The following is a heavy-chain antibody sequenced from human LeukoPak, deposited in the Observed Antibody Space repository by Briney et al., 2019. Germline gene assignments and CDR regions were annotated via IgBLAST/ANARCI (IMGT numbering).Heavy chain of an antibody. Sequence: GGSLRLSCAAFGFTFSSYSMNWVCQAPGQGLEWVSYISGSSSTIYYSDSVKGRFTISRDNAKNSLCLQMNSLRDEDTAVYYCARRVSTSNTYNWFDPWGQGTLVTISS. V-gene: IGHV3-48*02. CDR2: ISGSSSTI. J-gene: IGHJ5*02. CDR1: GFTFSSYS. D-gene: IGHD2/OR15-2a*01. CDR3: ARRVSTSNTYNWFDP.